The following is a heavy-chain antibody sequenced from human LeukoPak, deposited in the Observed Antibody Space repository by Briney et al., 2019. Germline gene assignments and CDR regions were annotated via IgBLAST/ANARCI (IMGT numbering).Heavy chain of an antibody. V-gene: IGHV4-39*01. CDR2: NYYNGNT. J-gene: IGHJ1*01. D-gene: IGHD2-21*02. Sequence: PLETLSLTCTVSGASISTHTYYWGWIRQPPGKGLEWIGSNYYNGNTYYNPSLKSRVTISVDTSNNQFSLKLRSVTAADTAVYYCARSYCAGDCYTEYFQHWGQGTLVTVSS. CDR3: ARSYCAGDCYTEYFQH. CDR1: GASISTHTYY.